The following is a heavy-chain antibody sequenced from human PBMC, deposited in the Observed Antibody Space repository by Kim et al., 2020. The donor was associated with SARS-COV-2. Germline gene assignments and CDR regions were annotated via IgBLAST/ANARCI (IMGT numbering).Heavy chain of an antibody. Sequence: GGSLRLSCAASGFTFSSYAMSWVRQAPGKGLEWVSAISGSGGSTYYADSVKGRFTISRDNSKNTLYLQMNSLRAEDTAVYYCAKDLRLGFGRYYFDYWGQGTLVTVSS. CDR3: AKDLRLGFGRYYFDY. V-gene: IGHV3-23*01. J-gene: IGHJ4*02. CDR1: GFTFSSYA. D-gene: IGHD3-10*01. CDR2: ISGSGGST.